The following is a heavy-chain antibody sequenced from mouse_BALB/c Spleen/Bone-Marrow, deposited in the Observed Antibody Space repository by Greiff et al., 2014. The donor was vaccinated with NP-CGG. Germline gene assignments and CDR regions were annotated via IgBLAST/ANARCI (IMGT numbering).Heavy chain of an antibody. CDR3: ARYYYGFLDY. CDR2: IWAGGST. Sequence: VMLVESGPGLVAPSQSLSITCTDSGFSLTSYGAHWVRQPPGKGLEWLGVIWAGGSTNYNSTLMSRLTISKDNSKSQVFLKMNSLQTDDTAMYYCARYYYGFLDYWGQGTTLTVSS. CDR1: GFSLTSYG. D-gene: IGHD1-2*01. J-gene: IGHJ2*01. V-gene: IGHV2-9*02.